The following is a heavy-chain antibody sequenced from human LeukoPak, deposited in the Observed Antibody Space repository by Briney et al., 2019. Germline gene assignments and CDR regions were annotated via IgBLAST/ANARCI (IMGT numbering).Heavy chain of an antibody. Sequence: GGSLRLSCAASGFILSSYSMHWVRQAPGEGLEFVSAISSSGGSTYYANSVKGRFTISRDTSKNTLYLQMGSLRPEDMAVYYCARASTTVTTRDYMDVWGKGTTVTISS. J-gene: IGHJ6*03. CDR2: ISSSGGST. CDR3: ARASTTVTTRDYMDV. CDR1: GFILSSYS. V-gene: IGHV3-64*01. D-gene: IGHD4-17*01.